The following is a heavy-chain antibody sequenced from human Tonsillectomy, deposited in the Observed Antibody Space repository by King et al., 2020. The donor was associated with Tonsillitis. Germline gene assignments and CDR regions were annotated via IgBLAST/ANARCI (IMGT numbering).Heavy chain of an antibody. CDR2: ISDRGHTT. V-gene: IGHV3-23*04. CDR3: AKGGFGAAGSWLDC. CDR1: GFTFRNYA. D-gene: IGHD6-13*01. J-gene: IGHJ4*02. Sequence: VQLVESGGGLVQPGGSLRLSCAASGFTFRNYAMTWVRQAPGKGLEWVSAISDRGHTTYYADSVKGRFTISRDNSKNTLSLQVNSLRADDTAVYFCAKGGFGAAGSWLDCWGQGTLVTVSS.